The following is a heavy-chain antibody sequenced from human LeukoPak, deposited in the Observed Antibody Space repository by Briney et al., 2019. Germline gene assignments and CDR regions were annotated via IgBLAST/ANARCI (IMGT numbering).Heavy chain of an antibody. CDR1: GFTFSSYA. D-gene: IGHD3-3*01. CDR3: TKVDAVWSGYSVDY. J-gene: IGHJ4*02. CDR2: ISGSGGST. V-gene: IGHV3-23*01. Sequence: GGSLRLSCAASGFTFSSYAMSWVRQAPGKGLEWASAISGSGGSTYYADSVKGRFTISRDNSKDTLYLQMNSLRAEDTAVYYCTKVDAVWSGYSVDYWGQGTLVTVSS.